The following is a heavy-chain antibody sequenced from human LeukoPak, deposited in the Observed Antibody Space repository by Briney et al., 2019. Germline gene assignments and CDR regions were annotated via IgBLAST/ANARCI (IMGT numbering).Heavy chain of an antibody. CDR2: ISSSSSYI. CDR1: EFSVGSNY. J-gene: IGHJ3*02. Sequence: GGSLRLSCAASEFSVGSNYMTWVRQAPGKGLEWVSSISSSSSYIYYADSVKGRFTISRDNAKNSLYLQMNSLRAEDTAVYYCARGYSNYGYVFDIWGQGTMVTVSS. D-gene: IGHD4-11*01. CDR3: ARGYSNYGYVFDI. V-gene: IGHV3-21*01.